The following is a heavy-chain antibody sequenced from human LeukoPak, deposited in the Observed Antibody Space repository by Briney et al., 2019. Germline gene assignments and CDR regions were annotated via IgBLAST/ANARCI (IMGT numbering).Heavy chain of an antibody. D-gene: IGHD4/OR15-4a*01. CDR3: ARVGGARSFDI. V-gene: IGHV3-21*01. J-gene: IGHJ3*02. CDR2: ISSSSTSI. Sequence: GGSLRLSCAASGFTFNIYTMNWVRKAPGKGLVWVSSISSSSTSIYYADSVKGRFTISRDNAKNSLYLQMNSLRAEDTAVYYCARVGGARSFDIWGQGTMVTVSS. CDR1: GFTFNIYT.